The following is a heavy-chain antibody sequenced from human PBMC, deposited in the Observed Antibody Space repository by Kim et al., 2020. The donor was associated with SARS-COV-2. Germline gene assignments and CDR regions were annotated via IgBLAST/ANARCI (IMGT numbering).Heavy chain of an antibody. CDR1: GFTFSSYS. CDR3: ARAHFPSGYSYGYYYYYYGMDV. D-gene: IGHD5-18*01. V-gene: IGHV3-48*04. Sequence: GGSLRLSCAASGFTFSSYSMNWVRQAPGKGLEWVSYISSSSSTIYYADSVKGRFTISRDNAKNSLYLQMNSLRAEDTAVYYCARAHFPSGYSYGYYYYYYGMDVWGQGTTVTVSS. J-gene: IGHJ6*02. CDR2: ISSSSSTI.